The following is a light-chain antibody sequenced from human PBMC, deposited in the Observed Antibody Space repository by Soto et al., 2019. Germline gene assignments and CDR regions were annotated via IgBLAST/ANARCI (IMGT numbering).Light chain of an antibody. CDR1: QSVSIS. CDR2: GAS. V-gene: IGKV3-15*01. J-gene: IGKJ4*01. CDR3: QQYNNWPPLT. Sequence: IVMTQSPATLSVSPGERATLSCRASQSVSISLAWYQQKPGQTPRLLIYGASTRATGIPARFSGSGSGTEFTLTISSLQSEDFAVYYCQQYNNWPPLTFGGGTKVDIK.